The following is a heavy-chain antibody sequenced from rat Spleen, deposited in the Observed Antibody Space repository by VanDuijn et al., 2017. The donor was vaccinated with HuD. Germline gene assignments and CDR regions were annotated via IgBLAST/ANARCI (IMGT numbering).Heavy chain of an antibody. CDR2: ISYDGSST. V-gene: IGHV5-7*01. CDR1: GFTFSNCD. D-gene: IGHD1-1*01. Sequence: EVQLVESGGGLVQPGRSLKVSCAASGFTFSNCDMAWVRQITTKGLEWVASISYDGSSTYYRDSVKGRFTISRDNAKSTLYLQMDSLRSEDTATYYCVRQGFLRDRYFDFWGPGTMVTVSS. J-gene: IGHJ1*01. CDR3: VRQGFLRDRYFDF.